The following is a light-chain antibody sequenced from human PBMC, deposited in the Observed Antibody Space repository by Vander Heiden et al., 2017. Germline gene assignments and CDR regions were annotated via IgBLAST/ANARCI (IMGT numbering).Light chain of an antibody. J-gene: IGKJ1*01. V-gene: IGKV3-15*01. CDR1: QSVSSN. CDR3: QQYNNWPPRWT. CDR2: GAS. Sequence: IVMTQSPATMSVSPGERATLSCRASQSVSSNLAWYQQKPGQAPRLLINGASTRATGIPASFSGSGSGTEFTLTISSLQSEDFAVYYCQQYNNWPPRWTFGQGTKVEIK.